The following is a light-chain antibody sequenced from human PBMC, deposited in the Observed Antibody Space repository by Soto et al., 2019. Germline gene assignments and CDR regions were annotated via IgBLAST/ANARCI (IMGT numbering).Light chain of an antibody. V-gene: IGKV3-20*01. J-gene: IGKJ5*01. CDR3: QQDGGSPPIT. CDR2: GAS. CDR1: QSVSSTY. Sequence: VLTQSPGTLSLSPGERATLSCLAIQSVSSTYLAWYQHKPGQAPSLLIYGASTRATGIPDRFSGSGSGTVFSLAISRREPEDFAVYYCQQDGGSPPITFGQGTRLEIK.